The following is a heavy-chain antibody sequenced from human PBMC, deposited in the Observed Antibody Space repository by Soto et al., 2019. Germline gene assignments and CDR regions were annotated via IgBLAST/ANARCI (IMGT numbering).Heavy chain of an antibody. CDR1: GGSISRGHYY. CDR3: AREVVAITNFIDT. V-gene: IGHV4-31*02. J-gene: IGHJ5*02. CDR2: IYTSGTT. Sequence: QVQLQESGPGLVKPSQTLSLTCRLSGGSISRGHYYWSWIRQHPGKGLEWIGYIYTSGTTFSNPSLKSRVTIAIDKSNNRVSLNLASVTAADTAVYYCAREVVAITNFIDTWGQGILVTVSS. D-gene: IGHD5-12*01.